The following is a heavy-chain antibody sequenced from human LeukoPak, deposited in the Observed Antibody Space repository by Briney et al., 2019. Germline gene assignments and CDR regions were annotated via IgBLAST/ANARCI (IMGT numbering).Heavy chain of an antibody. V-gene: IGHV3-30-3*01. CDR3: ARDRIAARPHQTYNWFDP. CDR1: GFTFSSYA. CDR2: ISYDGSNK. Sequence: GGSLRLSCAASGFTFSSYAMHWVRQAPGKGLKWVAVISYDGSNKYYADSVKGRFTISRDNSKNTLYLQMNSLRAEDTAVYYCARDRIAARPHQTYNWFDPWGQGTLVTVSS. D-gene: IGHD6-6*01. J-gene: IGHJ5*02.